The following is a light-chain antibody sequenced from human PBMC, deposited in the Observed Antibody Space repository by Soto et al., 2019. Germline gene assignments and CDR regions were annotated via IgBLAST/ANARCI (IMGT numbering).Light chain of an antibody. CDR3: QQYDSYPYT. J-gene: IGKJ2*01. CDR1: HNIGNW. CDR2: GAS. Sequence: DIQVTQSPSALSASVGDRVTITCRASHNIGNWLAWYQQIPGKAPTLLIYGASSLQNGVPSRFTGSGSGTEFTLSISSLQPDDFATYYCQQYDSYPYTFGQGTKLEIK. V-gene: IGKV1-5*01.